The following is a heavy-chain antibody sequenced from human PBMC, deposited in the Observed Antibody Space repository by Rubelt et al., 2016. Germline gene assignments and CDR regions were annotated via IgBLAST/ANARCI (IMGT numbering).Heavy chain of an antibody. V-gene: IGHV3-33*01. J-gene: IGHJ5*02. Sequence: PGRSLRLSCAASGFTFSSYGLHWVRQAPGKGLEWVAVIWYDGSDKFYADSVRGRFAISRDNSKNTVFLQVNSLRAEDTAVYFCARGLMIRGNTNLFDPWGQGTLVTVSS. CDR1: GFTFSSYG. CDR3: ARGLMIRGNTNLFDP. D-gene: IGHD3-10*01. CDR2: IWYDGSDK.